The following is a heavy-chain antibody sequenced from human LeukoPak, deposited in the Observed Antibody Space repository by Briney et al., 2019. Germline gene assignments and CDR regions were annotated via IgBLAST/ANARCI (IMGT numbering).Heavy chain of an antibody. CDR3: AKEGLRGMTSAFYFDS. Sequence: GRSLRLSCAASGFTFDDYAMHWVRHAPGKGLEWVSCISWNSGSKGYADYVKGRFTISRDNAKNSPYLQVNSLRTEDTALYYCAKEGLRGMTSAFYFDSWGQGTLVTVSS. CDR2: ISWNSGSK. J-gene: IGHJ4*02. D-gene: IGHD3-16*01. V-gene: IGHV3-9*01. CDR1: GFTFDDYA.